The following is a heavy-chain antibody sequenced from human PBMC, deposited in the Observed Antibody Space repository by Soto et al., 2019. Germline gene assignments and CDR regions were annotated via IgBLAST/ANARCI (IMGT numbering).Heavy chain of an antibody. J-gene: IGHJ6*02. CDR2: MNPNSGNT. CDR1: GYTFTSYD. V-gene: IGHV1-8*01. D-gene: IGHD2-2*01. CDR3: ATVLSLTWSSQLLPSYYYYGMDV. Sequence: ASVKVSCKASGYTFTSYDINWVRQATGQGLEWMGWMNPNSGNTGYAQKFQGRVTMTRNTSISTAYMELSSLRSEDTAVYYCATVLSLTWSSQLLPSYYYYGMDVWGQGTTVTVS.